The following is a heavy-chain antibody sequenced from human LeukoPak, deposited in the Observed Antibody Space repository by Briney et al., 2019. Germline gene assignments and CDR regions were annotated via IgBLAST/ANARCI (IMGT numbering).Heavy chain of an antibody. D-gene: IGHD3-10*01. CDR3: AKGSSYYGSGSHFDY. V-gene: IGHV3-23*01. CDR2: ISGSGSIT. J-gene: IGHJ4*02. CDR1: GFTFSSYA. Sequence: PGGSLRLSCAASGFTFSSYAMNWVRQAPGKGLEWVSAISGSGSITYYADSVKGWFTISRDNSKNTLYLQMNSLRAEDTAVYYCAKGSSYYGSGSHFDYWGQGTLVTVSS.